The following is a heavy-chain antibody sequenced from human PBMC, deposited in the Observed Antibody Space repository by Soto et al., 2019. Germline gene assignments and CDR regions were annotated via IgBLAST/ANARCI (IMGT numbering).Heavy chain of an antibody. V-gene: IGHV3-15*07. D-gene: IGHD2-15*01. CDR1: GLHISKAC. CDR3: TTVSVEGV. CDR2: IKTKGEGGPT. Sequence: EVQLVESGGGHIQPGGSLILSCAASGLHISKACMNWGRQAPGKGLEWVGRIKTKGEGGPTDYPAAVKGRFIVSRAYSQNTLHLQMTSLKIEDTAVYYCTTVSVEGVWGQGTAVIVSS. J-gene: IGHJ6*02.